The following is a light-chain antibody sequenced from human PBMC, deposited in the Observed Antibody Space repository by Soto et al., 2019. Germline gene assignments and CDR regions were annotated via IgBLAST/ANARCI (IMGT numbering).Light chain of an antibody. V-gene: IGKV1-13*02. Sequence: AIQLTQSPSSLSASVGDRVTITCRASQGIGSALAWYQQKPGKAPKLLIYDASSLESGVPSRFSGSGSRIDLTLTISSLQPEDFATYYCQQFHSYQITVGQATRLEIK. CDR1: QGIGSA. J-gene: IGKJ5*01. CDR2: DAS. CDR3: QQFHSYQIT.